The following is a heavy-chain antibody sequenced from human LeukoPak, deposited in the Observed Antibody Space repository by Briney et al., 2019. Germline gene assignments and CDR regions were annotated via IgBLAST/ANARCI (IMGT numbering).Heavy chain of an antibody. D-gene: IGHD6-13*01. CDR3: ARGFYSSSWQTNDAFDI. CDR1: GFTFSSYA. Sequence: GGSLRLSCAASGFTFSSYAMSWVRQAPGKGLEWVSSISSSSSYIYYADSVKGRFTISRDNAKNSLYLQMNSLRAEDTAVYYCARGFYSSSWQTNDAFDIWGQGTMVTVSS. CDR2: ISSSSSYI. V-gene: IGHV3-21*01. J-gene: IGHJ3*02.